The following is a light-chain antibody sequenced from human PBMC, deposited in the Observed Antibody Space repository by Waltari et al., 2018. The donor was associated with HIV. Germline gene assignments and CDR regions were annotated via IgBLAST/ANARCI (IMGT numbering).Light chain of an antibody. CDR2: SDN. CDR1: SFNIGRKT. J-gene: IGLJ3*02. Sequence: QSVLTQPPSASGTPGQRVTIPCSGGSFNIGRKTVSRYQLVPGTAPQLLIYSDNQRPLEVPDRFSGSKSGTSASLAISELQSDDEADYYCAAWDDSLNGWVFGGGTKVTVL. CDR3: AAWDDSLNGWV. V-gene: IGLV1-44*01.